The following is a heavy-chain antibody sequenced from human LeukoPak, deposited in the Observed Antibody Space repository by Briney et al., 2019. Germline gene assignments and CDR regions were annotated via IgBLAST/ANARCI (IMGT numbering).Heavy chain of an antibody. D-gene: IGHD5-18*01. V-gene: IGHV3-30-3*01. CDR1: GFLFSGYV. CDR2: ISYDGTNE. J-gene: IGHJ4*02. Sequence: PGGSLRLSCAASGFLFSGYVMHWVRQAPGKGLEWVAVISYDGTNENYADSVKGRFTISRDNSKNTLYLQMTSLRPEDTAIYYCARGGYGQLSYFDYWGQGTLVTVSS. CDR3: ARGGYGQLSYFDY.